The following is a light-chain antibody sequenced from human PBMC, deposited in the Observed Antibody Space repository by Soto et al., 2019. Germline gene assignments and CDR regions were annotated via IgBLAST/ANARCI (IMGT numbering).Light chain of an antibody. Sequence: EIVLTQSPGTLSLSPGERATLSCRASQSVSSNYLAWYQQKPGQAPRLLIYGASSRATGIPDRFSGSGSGTDLTLTISRLEPEDFAVYYCQQYGSSLFTFGPGTKVDIK. J-gene: IGKJ3*01. CDR1: QSVSSNY. V-gene: IGKV3-20*01. CDR2: GAS. CDR3: QQYGSSLFT.